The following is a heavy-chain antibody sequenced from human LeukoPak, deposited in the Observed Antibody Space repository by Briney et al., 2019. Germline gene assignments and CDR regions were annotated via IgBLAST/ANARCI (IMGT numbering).Heavy chain of an antibody. CDR3: ANSLGAVAGPFDS. Sequence: AGGSLRLSCAASGFTFSSYAMTWVRQAPGKGLEWVSGISGSGDGTYYADSVKGRFTISRDNSKNTLYLQMNSLRAGDTAVYYCANSLGAVAGPFDSWGQGTLVTVSS. CDR2: ISGSGDGT. V-gene: IGHV3-23*01. CDR1: GFTFSSYA. J-gene: IGHJ4*02. D-gene: IGHD6-19*01.